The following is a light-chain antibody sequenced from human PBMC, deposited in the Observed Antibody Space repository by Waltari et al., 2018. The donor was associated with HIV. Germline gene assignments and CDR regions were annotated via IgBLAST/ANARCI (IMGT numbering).Light chain of an antibody. CDR2: GVS. V-gene: IGLV2-14*03. J-gene: IGLJ1*01. Sequence: QSALTPPASVSGSPGQSITISCTGTSSDVGGYNHVSRYQQHPGTSPKLMIFGVSNRPSGVSNRFSGSKSGNTASLTISGLQAEDEADYYCSSYTRSSTLGVFGTGTKVTVL. CDR3: SSYTRSSTLGV. CDR1: SSDVGGYNH.